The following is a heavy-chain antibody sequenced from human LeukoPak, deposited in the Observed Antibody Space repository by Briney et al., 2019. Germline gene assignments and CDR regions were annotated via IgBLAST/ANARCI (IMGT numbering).Heavy chain of an antibody. Sequence: SETLSLTCTVSGGSISSSSYYWGWIRQPPGKGLEWIGSIYYSGSTYYSPSLKSRVTTSVDTSKNQFSLKLSSVTAADTAVYYCASGCSSTSCFLGYWGQGTLVTVSS. D-gene: IGHD2-2*01. CDR2: IYYSGST. V-gene: IGHV4-39*07. J-gene: IGHJ4*02. CDR3: ASGCSSTSCFLGY. CDR1: GGSISSSSYY.